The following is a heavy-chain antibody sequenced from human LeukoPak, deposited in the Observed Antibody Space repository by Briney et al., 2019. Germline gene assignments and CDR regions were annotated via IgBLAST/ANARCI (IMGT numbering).Heavy chain of an antibody. CDR3: ARGRLAYERAWAY. CDR2: ITPKSGDT. V-gene: IGHV1-2*02. D-gene: IGHD3-3*02. J-gene: IGHJ4*02. Sequence: ASVKVSCKASGYTFIHLYIHWVRQPPGQGLEYVGWITPKSGDTYSPQRFQGRVTMTRDASISTAYMELSSLRSDDTAVYFCARGRLAYERAWAYWGQGTLVTVSS. CDR1: GYTFIHLY.